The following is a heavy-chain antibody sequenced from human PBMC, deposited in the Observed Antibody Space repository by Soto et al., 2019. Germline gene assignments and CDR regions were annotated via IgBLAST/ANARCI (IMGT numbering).Heavy chain of an antibody. CDR1: GFTFSSYG. V-gene: IGHV3-30*18. CDR2: ISYDGSNK. J-gene: IGHJ4*02. D-gene: IGHD6-13*01. CDR3: PKDIGSSGWYWAAPLVY. Sequence: QVQLVESGGGVVQPGRSLRLSCAASGFTFSSYGMHWVRQAPGKGLEWVAVISYDGSNKYYADSVKGRFTISRDNSKNTRYLKMNSLRAKDTAVYYCPKDIGSSGWYWAAPLVYWGQGTLVTVSS.